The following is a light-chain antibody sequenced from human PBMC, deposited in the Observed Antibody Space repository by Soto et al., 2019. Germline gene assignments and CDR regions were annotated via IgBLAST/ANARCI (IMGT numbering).Light chain of an antibody. Sequence: QSVLTQPRSVSASPGQSVTISCTGTRSDVGGYNYVSWYQHHPSKAPKLMIYGVSERPSGVPDRFSGSKSGNTASLTISGLQAEDEADYYCCSYAGTPYVFGTGTKVTVL. CDR1: RSDVGGYNY. J-gene: IGLJ1*01. CDR3: CSYAGTPYV. V-gene: IGLV2-11*01. CDR2: GVS.